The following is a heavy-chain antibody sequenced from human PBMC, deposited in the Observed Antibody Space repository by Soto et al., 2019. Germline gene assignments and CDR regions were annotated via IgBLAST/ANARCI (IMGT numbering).Heavy chain of an antibody. D-gene: IGHD4-17*01. J-gene: IGHJ6*02. CDR1: GGSFSGYF. CDR2: INHNGST. V-gene: IGHV4-34*01. CDR3: ARAPGDYGDLGYYYYGMDV. Sequence: SETLSLTCAVYGGSFSGYFLRWIRQPPGKGLEWIGVINHNGSTNYNPSLKSRVTISVDTSKNQFSLKLSSVTAADAAVYYCARAPGDYGDLGYYYYGMDVWGQGTTVTVSS.